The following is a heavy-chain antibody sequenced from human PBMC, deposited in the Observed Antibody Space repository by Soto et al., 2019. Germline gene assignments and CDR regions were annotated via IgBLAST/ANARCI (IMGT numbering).Heavy chain of an antibody. Sequence: QLQLQESGPGLVKPSETLSLTCTVSGGSISSSSYYWGWIRQPPGKGLEWIGSIYYSGSTYYNPPLKRRXXIXAXXSKTQFSLKLSSVTAADTAVYYCARHRSVAGPFDPWGQGTLVTVSS. D-gene: IGHD6-19*01. V-gene: IGHV4-39*01. CDR3: ARHRSVAGPFDP. CDR2: IYYSGST. CDR1: GGSISSSSYY. J-gene: IGHJ5*02.